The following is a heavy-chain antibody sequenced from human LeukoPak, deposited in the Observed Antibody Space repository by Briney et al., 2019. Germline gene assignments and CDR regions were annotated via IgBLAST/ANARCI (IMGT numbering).Heavy chain of an antibody. CDR2: IVVGNGNT. J-gene: IGHJ5*02. V-gene: IGHV1-58*02. CDR1: GFTFTSSA. D-gene: IGHD1-26*01. CDR3: ARDNSVGDYAWWFDP. Sequence: GTSVKVSCKASGFTFTSSAMQWVRQARGQRLEWIGWIVVGNGNTNYAQKFQGRVTMTRDMSTSTDYLELSSLRSEDTAVYYCARDNSVGDYAWWFDPWGQGTLVTVSS.